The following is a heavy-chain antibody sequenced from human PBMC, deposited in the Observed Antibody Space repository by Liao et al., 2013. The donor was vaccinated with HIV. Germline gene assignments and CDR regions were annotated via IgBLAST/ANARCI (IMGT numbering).Heavy chain of an antibody. CDR3: ARRYCSSTSCYTPQYGVYNWFDP. J-gene: IGHJ5*02. V-gene: IGHV4-59*01. CDR2: IYYSGST. CDR1: GGSISSYY. Sequence: QVQLQESGPGLVKPSETLSLTCTVSGGSISSYYWSWIRQPPGKGLEWIGYIYYSGSTNYNPSLKSRVTISVDTSKNQFSLKLSSVTAADTAVYYCARRYCSSTSCYTPQYGVYNWFDPGPGNPGHRLL. D-gene: IGHD2-2*02.